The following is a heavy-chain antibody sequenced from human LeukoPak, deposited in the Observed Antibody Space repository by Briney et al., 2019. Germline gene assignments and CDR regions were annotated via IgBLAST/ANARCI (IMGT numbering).Heavy chain of an antibody. Sequence: GGSLRLSCAASGFTFSSYSMHWVRQAPGKGLEWVAFIRYDGSNKYYADSVKGRFTISRDNSKNTLYLQMNSLRAEDTAVYYCAKEAYCSSTSCYGSSNAFDIWGQGTMVTVSS. CDR3: AKEAYCSSTSCYGSSNAFDI. CDR2: IRYDGSNK. J-gene: IGHJ3*02. D-gene: IGHD2-2*01. V-gene: IGHV3-30*02. CDR1: GFTFSSYS.